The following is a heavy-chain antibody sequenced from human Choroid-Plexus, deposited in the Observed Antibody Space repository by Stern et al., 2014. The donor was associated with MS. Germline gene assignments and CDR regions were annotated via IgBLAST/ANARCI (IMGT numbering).Heavy chain of an antibody. CDR1: GYNFGDYW. Sequence: EVQLVESGAEVKKPGESLKISCKGSGYNFGDYWIGWVRQKPGKGLEWRGAIFPADSYSRYSPSFEGQVTISADESISTAFLQSSSLKASDTGIYYCARHQPAATFAMDVWGQGTTVIVSS. CDR3: ARHQPAATFAMDV. D-gene: IGHD2-2*01. V-gene: IGHV5-51*01. J-gene: IGHJ6*02. CDR2: IFPADSYS.